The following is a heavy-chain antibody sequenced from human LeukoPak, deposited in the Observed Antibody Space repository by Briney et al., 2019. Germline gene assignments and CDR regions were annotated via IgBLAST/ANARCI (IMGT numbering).Heavy chain of an antibody. V-gene: IGHV1-46*01. CDR3: ARQEDSSGYYYYY. Sequence: EASVTVSCKASGYTFSNYYMHWVRQAPGQGLEWMGIINPSGGYTTYAQKFQGRVTMTRDTSTSTVSMELSSLRSEDTAVYFCARQEDSSGYYYYYWGQGTLGTVSS. D-gene: IGHD3-22*01. CDR1: GYTFSNYY. J-gene: IGHJ4*02. CDR2: INPSGGYT.